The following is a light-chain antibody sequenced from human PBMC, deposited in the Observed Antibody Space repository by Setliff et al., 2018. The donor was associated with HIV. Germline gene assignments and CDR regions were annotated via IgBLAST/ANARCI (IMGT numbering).Light chain of an antibody. J-gene: IGLJ1*01. CDR3: QVWDNTNDHYV. Sequence: SYELTQPHSVSVAPGKKARITCGGNNLGSKTVHWYQQKPGQAPVVVIFYNRDRPSGIHERFSGSNSGNTATLTISRVEGGDEAAYYCQVWDNTNDHYVFGTGTKVTVL. V-gene: IGLV3-21*04. CDR1: NLGSKT. CDR2: YNR.